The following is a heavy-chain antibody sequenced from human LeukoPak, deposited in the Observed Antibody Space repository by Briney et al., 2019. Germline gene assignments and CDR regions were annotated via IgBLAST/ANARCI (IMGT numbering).Heavy chain of an antibody. D-gene: IGHD3-10*01. J-gene: IGHJ4*02. CDR2: ISYDGSNK. V-gene: IGHV3-30*04. CDR3: AKDRGYITYYFDY. Sequence: GGSLRLSCAASGFTFSSYAMHWVRQAPDKGLEWVAVISYDGSNKYYPDSVKGRFTISRDNSKNTLYLQMNSLRAEDSAVYYCAKDRGYITYYFDYWGQGTLVTVSS. CDR1: GFTFSSYA.